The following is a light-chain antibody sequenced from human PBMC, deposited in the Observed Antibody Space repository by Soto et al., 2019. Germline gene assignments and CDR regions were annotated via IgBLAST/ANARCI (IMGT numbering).Light chain of an antibody. J-gene: IGLJ1*01. V-gene: IGLV1-40*01. Sequence: QSALTRPPSVSGAPGQRVTISCTGTSSNIGSGYDVHWYQHLPGTAPKLLIYGNTIRPSGVPDRFSGSKSGTSASLAITGLQAEDEADYYCQSYDRSLRGYVFGTGTKVTVL. CDR2: GNT. CDR3: QSYDRSLRGYV. CDR1: SSNIGSGYD.